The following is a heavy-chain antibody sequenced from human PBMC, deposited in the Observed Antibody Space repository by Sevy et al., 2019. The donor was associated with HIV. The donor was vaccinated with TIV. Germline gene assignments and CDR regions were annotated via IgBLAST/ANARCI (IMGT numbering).Heavy chain of an antibody. CDR1: GFTFSSYA. J-gene: IGHJ6*02. CDR3: ARDLTHWNHYYYGMDV. CDR2: ISYDGSNK. V-gene: IGHV3-30-3*01. D-gene: IGHD1-1*01. Sequence: GGSLRLSCAASGFTFSSYAMHWVRQAPGKGLEWVAVISYDGSNKYYADSVKGRFTISRDNSKNTLYLQMNSLRAEDTAVYYCARDLTHWNHYYYGMDVWGQGTTVTVSS.